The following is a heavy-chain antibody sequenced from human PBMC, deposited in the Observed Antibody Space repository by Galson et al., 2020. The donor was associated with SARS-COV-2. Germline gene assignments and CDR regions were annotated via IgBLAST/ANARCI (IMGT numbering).Heavy chain of an antibody. CDR3: AKAHPGVVPAAIPGVDY. CDR2: ISWNSGSI. J-gene: IGHJ4*02. Sequence: GGSLRLSCAASGFTFDDYAMHWVRQAPGKGLEWVSGISWNSGSIGYADTEKGRITISRDNAKNSLYLQMNSLRAEDMALYYCAKAHPGVVPAAIPGVDYWGQGTLVTVSS. D-gene: IGHD2-2*02. V-gene: IGHV3-9*03. CDR1: GFTFDDYA.